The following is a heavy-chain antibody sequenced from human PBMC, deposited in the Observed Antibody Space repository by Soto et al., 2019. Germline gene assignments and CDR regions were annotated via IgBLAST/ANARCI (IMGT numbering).Heavy chain of an antibody. CDR3: ARDRYADSVGFDP. V-gene: IGHV1-3*01. Sequence: ASVKVCCKASGYTFTSYAMHWVRQAPGQRLEWMGWINAGNGNTKYSQRFQGRVTITRDTSASTAYMELSSLRSEDTAVYYCARDRYADSVGFDPWGQGTLVTVSS. D-gene: IGHD4-17*01. CDR1: GYTFTSYA. CDR2: INAGNGNT. J-gene: IGHJ5*02.